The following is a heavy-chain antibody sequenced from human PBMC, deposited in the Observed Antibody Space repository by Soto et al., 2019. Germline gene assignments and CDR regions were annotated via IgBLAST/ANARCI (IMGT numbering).Heavy chain of an antibody. CDR2: INSDGSST. CDR1: GLTFRSYW. Sequence: GRSLRLSWAPSGLTFRSYWMHWVRQAPGKGLAWVSRINSDGSSTSYADSVKGRFTISRDNAKKTLYLQMNSLRAEDTAVYYCARDRGVTMVRRVNWFDPWGQGTLVTVSS. CDR3: ARDRGVTMVRRVNWFDP. V-gene: IGHV3-74*01. J-gene: IGHJ5*02. D-gene: IGHD3-10*01.